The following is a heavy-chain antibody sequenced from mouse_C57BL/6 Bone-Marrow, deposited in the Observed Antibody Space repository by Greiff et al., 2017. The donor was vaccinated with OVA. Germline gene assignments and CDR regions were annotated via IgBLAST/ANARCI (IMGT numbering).Heavy chain of an antibody. CDR1: GYTFTSYT. J-gene: IGHJ3*01. CDR2: INPSSGYT. V-gene: IGHV1-4*01. CDR3: ARSHYYCSSPFAY. Sequence: VQLQQSGAELARPGASVKMSCKASGYTFTSYTMHWVKQRPGQGLEWIGYINPSSGYTKYNQKFKDKATLTADKSSSTAYMQLSSLTSEDSAVYYCARSHYYCSSPFAYWGQGTLVTVSA. D-gene: IGHD1-1*01.